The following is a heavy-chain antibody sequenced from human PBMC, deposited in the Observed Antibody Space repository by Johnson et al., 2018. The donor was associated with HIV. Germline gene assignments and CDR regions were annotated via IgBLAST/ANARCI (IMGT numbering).Heavy chain of an antibody. D-gene: IGHD2-15*01. Sequence: VQLVESGGGVVQPGGSLRLSCAASGFTFSSYAMSWVRQAPGKGLEWVAVISYDGSNKHYADSVKGRFTISRDNSKNTLYLQMNSLRAEDTAVYYCAKSSGSSGAFDIWGQGTMVTVSS. CDR2: ISYDGSNK. CDR1: GFTFSSYA. V-gene: IGHV3-30-3*02. J-gene: IGHJ3*02. CDR3: AKSSGSSGAFDI.